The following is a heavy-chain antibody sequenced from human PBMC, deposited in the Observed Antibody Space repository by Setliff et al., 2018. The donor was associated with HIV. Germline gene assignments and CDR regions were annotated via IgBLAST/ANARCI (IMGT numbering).Heavy chain of an antibody. Sequence: GASVKVSCKASGYTFTSHGISWVRQAPGQGLEWMGWISAYNGNTNYAQKFLGRVTMTTDTSTSTGYMELRSLRSDDTAVYYCARPVGGTGFDPWGQGTLVTVSS. CDR1: GYTFTSHG. CDR3: ARPVGGTGFDP. CDR2: ISAYNGNT. V-gene: IGHV1-18*01. J-gene: IGHJ5*02. D-gene: IGHD1-26*01.